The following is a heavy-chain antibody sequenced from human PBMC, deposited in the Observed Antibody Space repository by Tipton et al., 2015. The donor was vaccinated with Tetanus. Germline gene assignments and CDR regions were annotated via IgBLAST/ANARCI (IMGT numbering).Heavy chain of an antibody. CDR3: AREGGDLGHWCLDL. V-gene: IGHV3-30-3*01. Sequence: SLRLSCAASGFTFSSYSMHWVRQIPGNGLEWVAVLSSDGSVTFYADSVKGRFTISRDNSKNTAYLQINSLRVEDTAIYYCAREGGDLGHWCLDLWGRGTLVAVSS. J-gene: IGHJ2*01. CDR1: GFTFSSYS. CDR2: LSSDGSVT. D-gene: IGHD2-21*01.